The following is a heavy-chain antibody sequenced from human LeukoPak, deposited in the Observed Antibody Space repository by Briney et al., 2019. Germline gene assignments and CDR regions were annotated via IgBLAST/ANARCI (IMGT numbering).Heavy chain of an antibody. Sequence: PSETLSLTCAVYGGSFSGYYWSWIRQPPGKGLKWVSGISGSGGSTYYADSVRGRFTISRDNSKNTLYLQMNSLRAEDTAVYRCAKDLYYGSGSYSSFAYWGQGTLVTVSS. V-gene: IGHV3-23*01. D-gene: IGHD3-10*01. CDR2: ISGSGGST. CDR3: AKDLYYGSGSYSSFAY. J-gene: IGHJ4*02. CDR1: GGSFSGYY.